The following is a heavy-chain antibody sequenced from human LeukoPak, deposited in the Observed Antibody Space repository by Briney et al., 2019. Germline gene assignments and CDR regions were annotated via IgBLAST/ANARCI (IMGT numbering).Heavy chain of an antibody. V-gene: IGHV1-2*04. CDR2: INPNSGGT. CDR3: AREVPAAMDYFDY. J-gene: IGHJ4*02. Sequence: ASVKVSCKASGYTFTGYYMHWVRQAPGQGLEWMGWINPNSGGTNYAQKFQGWVTMTRDTSISTAYMELSRLRSDDTAVYYCAREVPAAMDYFDYWGQGTLVTVSS. CDR1: GYTFTGYY. D-gene: IGHD2-2*01.